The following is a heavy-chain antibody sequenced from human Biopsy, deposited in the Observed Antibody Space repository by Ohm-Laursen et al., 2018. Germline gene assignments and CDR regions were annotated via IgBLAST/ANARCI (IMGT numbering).Heavy chain of an antibody. D-gene: IGHD3-22*01. J-gene: IGHJ6*02. CDR1: GESFNGYY. CDR3: VRGVDYYDPYHYYALDV. Sequence: TLSLTWAVYGESFNGYYWSWIRQTPGKGLEWIGEINHSGRTNYNPSLKSRVTISVDTSKNQFSLKVRSVTAVDTAVYYCVRGVDYYDPYHYYALDVWGQGTTVTVSS. V-gene: IGHV4-34*01. CDR2: INHSGRT.